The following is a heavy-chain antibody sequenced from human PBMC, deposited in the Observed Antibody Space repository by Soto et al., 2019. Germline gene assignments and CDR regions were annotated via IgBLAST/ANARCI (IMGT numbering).Heavy chain of an antibody. V-gene: IGHV4-30-4*01. CDR2: MYYSGST. CDR1: GGSISSDDYY. CDR3: ARGEGYALDV. Sequence: SETLSLTCTVSGGSISSDDYYWSWIRQPPGKGLEWLAYMYYSGSTYYDPFLKSRVAISVDTSKNQFSLKLSSATAADTAVYYCARGEGYALDVWGQGTTVT. J-gene: IGHJ6*02. D-gene: IGHD1-26*01.